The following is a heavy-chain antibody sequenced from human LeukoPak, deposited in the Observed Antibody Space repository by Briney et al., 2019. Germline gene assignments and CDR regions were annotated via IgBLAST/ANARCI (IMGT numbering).Heavy chain of an antibody. Sequence: ASVKVSCKTSGFVFITYDINWVRQATGQGLEWMGWVNSDSGNTGFAQKFQGRVTMTRDTSTNTAYMELSNLRPEDTAVYYCARLLRYKIDPWGQGTLVTVSS. V-gene: IGHV1-8*01. CDR2: VNSDSGNT. D-gene: IGHD3-22*01. J-gene: IGHJ5*02. CDR1: GFVFITYD. CDR3: ARLLRYKIDP.